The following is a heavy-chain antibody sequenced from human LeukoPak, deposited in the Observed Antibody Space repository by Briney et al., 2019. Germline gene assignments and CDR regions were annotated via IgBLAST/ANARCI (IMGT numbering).Heavy chain of an antibody. J-gene: IGHJ4*02. Sequence: PGGSLRLSCAASGSTFSAYSMNWVRQAPGKGLEWVSSISSRSTNIYYADSVKGRFTISRDNAKNSLYLQMNSLRGEDTAVYYCARDYYDSLTGYYSSFDYWGQGTLVTVSS. D-gene: IGHD3-9*01. V-gene: IGHV3-21*01. CDR1: GSTFSAYS. CDR2: ISSRSTNI. CDR3: ARDYYDSLTGYYSSFDY.